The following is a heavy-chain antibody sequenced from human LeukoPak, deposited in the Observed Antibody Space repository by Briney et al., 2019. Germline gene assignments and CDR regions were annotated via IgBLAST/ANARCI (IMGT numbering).Heavy chain of an antibody. V-gene: IGHV3-66*01. CDR3: ARVGAGWYLDF. D-gene: IGHD6-19*01. Sequence: PGRSLRLSCAASGFTVSSNYMSWVRQAPGKWLEWVSVIYSGGSTYYADSVKGRFTISRDKSKNTLYLQMNSLRAEDTAVYYCARVGAGWYLDFWGQGSLVTVSS. CDR1: GFTVSSNY. J-gene: IGHJ4*02. CDR2: IYSGGST.